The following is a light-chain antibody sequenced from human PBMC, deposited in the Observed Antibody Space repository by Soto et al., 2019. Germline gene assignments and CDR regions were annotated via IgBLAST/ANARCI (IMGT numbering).Light chain of an antibody. CDR2: DVD. Sequence: QSALTQPASVSGSPGQSITISCTGADTDIGSFNYVSWYQQHPGKVPKLIISDVDYRHSGISSRFSGSKSGNTASLVISGLQADDEADYYCCSYAGSSTFVVFGGGTQLTVL. CDR1: DTDIGSFNY. V-gene: IGLV2-23*02. CDR3: CSYAGSSTFVV. J-gene: IGLJ2*01.